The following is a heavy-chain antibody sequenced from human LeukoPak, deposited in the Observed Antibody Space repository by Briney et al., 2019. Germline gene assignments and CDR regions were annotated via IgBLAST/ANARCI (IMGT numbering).Heavy chain of an antibody. CDR1: GFTFSSYV. V-gene: IGHV3-23*01. Sequence: GGSLRLSCAASGFTFSSYVMSWVRQAPGKGLEWISAISDSGGSTYSTDSVKGRFFISRDNSKNTVHLQMNSLRAEHKAVYYCTKDSFIVVRGVGSDDGFAVWGQGTMVTVSS. CDR2: ISDSGGST. D-gene: IGHD3-10*01. J-gene: IGHJ3*01. CDR3: TKDSFIVVRGVGSDDGFAV.